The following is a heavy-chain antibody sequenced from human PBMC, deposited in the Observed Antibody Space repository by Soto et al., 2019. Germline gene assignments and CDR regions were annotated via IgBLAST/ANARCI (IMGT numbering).Heavy chain of an antibody. CDR1: GFTFSSYW. CDR2: INSDGSST. CDR3: ASMVRGVIITTYGMDV. V-gene: IGHV3-74*01. D-gene: IGHD3-10*01. J-gene: IGHJ6*02. Sequence: PWGSLRLSCAASGFTFSSYWMHCVRQAPGKGLVWVSRINSDGSSTSYADSVKGRFTISRDNAKNTLYLQMNSLTAEDTAVYYCASMVRGVIITTYGMDVWGQGTTVTVSS.